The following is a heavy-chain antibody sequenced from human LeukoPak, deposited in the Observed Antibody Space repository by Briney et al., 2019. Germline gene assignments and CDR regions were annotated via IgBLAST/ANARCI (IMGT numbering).Heavy chain of an antibody. Sequence: PGGSLRLSCAASGFTFSSYAMSWVRQAPGKGLEWVSGISGSGDNTYYADSVKGRFTISRDNAKNTLYLQMNSLRAEDTAVYYCAKGSGYYLSDAFDIWGQGTMVTVSS. V-gene: IGHV3-23*01. D-gene: IGHD3-3*01. CDR2: ISGSGDNT. CDR1: GFTFSSYA. J-gene: IGHJ3*02. CDR3: AKGSGYYLSDAFDI.